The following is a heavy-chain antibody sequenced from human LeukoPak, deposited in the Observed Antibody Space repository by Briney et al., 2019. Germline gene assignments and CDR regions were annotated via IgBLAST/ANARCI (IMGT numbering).Heavy chain of an antibody. Sequence: ASVKVSCKASGYTFTSYAMNWVRQAPGQGLEWMGWINTNTGNPTYAQGFTGRFVFSLDTSVSTAYLQISSLKAEDTAVYYCARDQDSSGYVWFDPWGQGTLVTVSS. CDR2: INTNTGNP. CDR1: GYTFTSYA. V-gene: IGHV7-4-1*02. D-gene: IGHD3-22*01. CDR3: ARDQDSSGYVWFDP. J-gene: IGHJ5*02.